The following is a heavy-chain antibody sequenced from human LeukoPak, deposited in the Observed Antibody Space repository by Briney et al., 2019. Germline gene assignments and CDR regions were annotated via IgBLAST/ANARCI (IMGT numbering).Heavy chain of an antibody. CDR2: IRFDGSNK. Sequence: PGGSLRLSCAASVFIFSDYGMHWVRQAPGKGLEWVAFIRFDGSNKYYADSVKGRFTISRDNAKNSLYLQMNSLRAEDTAVYYCAREWPYSSSWSSFDYWGQGTLVTVSS. CDR3: AREWPYSSSWSSFDY. J-gene: IGHJ4*02. D-gene: IGHD6-13*01. CDR1: VFIFSDYG. V-gene: IGHV3-30*02.